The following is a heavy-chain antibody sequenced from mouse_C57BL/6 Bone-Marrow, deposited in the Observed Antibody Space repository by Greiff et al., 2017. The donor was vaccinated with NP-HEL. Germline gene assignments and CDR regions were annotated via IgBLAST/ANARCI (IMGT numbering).Heavy chain of an antibody. CDR3: ARAGGSWFAY. Sequence: DVMLVESGGGLVKPGGSLKLSCAASGFTFSSYAMSWVRQTPEKRLEWVATISDGGSYTYYPANVKGRFTISRDNAKNNLYLQMSHLKSEDTAMYYCARAGGSWFAYWGQGTLVTVSA. CDR2: ISDGGSYT. V-gene: IGHV5-4*03. CDR1: GFTFSSYA. J-gene: IGHJ3*01.